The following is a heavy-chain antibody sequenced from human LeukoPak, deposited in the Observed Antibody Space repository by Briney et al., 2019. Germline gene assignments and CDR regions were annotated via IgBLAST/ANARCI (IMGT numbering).Heavy chain of an antibody. Sequence: GGSLRLSCAASRFTFSSYAMSWVRQAPGKGLEWVSAISGSGGSTYYADSVKGRFTISRDNSKNTLCLQMNSLRAEDTAVYYCAKVAHYGDYGFDYWGQGTLVTVSS. CDR3: AKVAHYGDYGFDY. CDR2: ISGSGGST. V-gene: IGHV3-23*01. CDR1: RFTFSSYA. J-gene: IGHJ4*02. D-gene: IGHD4-17*01.